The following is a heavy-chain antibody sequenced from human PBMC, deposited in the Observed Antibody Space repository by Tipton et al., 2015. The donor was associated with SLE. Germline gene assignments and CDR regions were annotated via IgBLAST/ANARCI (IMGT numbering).Heavy chain of an antibody. CDR3: ARETPGWGIY. CDR1: GGSFSGYY. CDR2: INHSRST. J-gene: IGHJ4*02. D-gene: IGHD7-27*01. V-gene: IGHV4-34*01. Sequence: LRLSCAVYGGSFSGYYWSWIRQPPGKGLEWIGEINHSRSTNYNPSLKSRVTIPVDTSQNQFSLRLSSVTAADTAVYYCARETPGWGIYWGQGTLVTVSS.